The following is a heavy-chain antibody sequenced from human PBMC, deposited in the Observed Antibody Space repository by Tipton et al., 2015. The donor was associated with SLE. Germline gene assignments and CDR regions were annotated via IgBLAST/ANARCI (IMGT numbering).Heavy chain of an antibody. Sequence: GLVKPSETLSLVCVVNRGSLTGYSWNWIRQFPGKGLEWIGRIYTSGSTNYNPSLKSRVTISIDTSKNQFSLKLSSVTAADTAVYYCARAPHLTGSYYYYYMDVWGKGTTVTISS. V-gene: IGHV4-59*10. CDR2: IYTSGST. CDR3: ARAPHLTGSYYYYYMDV. D-gene: IGHD7-27*01. CDR1: RGSLTGYS. J-gene: IGHJ6*03.